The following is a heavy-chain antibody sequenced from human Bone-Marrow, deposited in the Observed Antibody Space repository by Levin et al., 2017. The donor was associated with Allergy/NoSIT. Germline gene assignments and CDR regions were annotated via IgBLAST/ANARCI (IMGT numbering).Heavy chain of an antibody. CDR2: INPKRGDT. CDR1: GYTFSDYY. CDR3: ARGGSGSNDY. D-gene: IGHD1-26*01. V-gene: IGHV1-2*02. J-gene: IGHJ4*02. Sequence: ASVKVSCTISGYTFSDYYIHWVRQAPGQGLEWMGWINPKRGDTNFAQKVHGRVVLSRNTSISTAYMELGRLRSDDTALYYCARGGSGSNDYWGQGTLVTVSS.